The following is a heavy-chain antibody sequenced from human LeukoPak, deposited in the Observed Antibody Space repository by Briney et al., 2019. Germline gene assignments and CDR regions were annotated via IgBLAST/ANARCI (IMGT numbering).Heavy chain of an antibody. CDR3: ARSQYYYDSSGFSAFDF. J-gene: IGHJ3*01. CDR1: GGSISSGSYY. D-gene: IGHD3-22*01. Sequence: SETLSLTCTVSGGSISSGSYYWSWIRQPAGKGLEWIGRIYTSGSTNYNPSLKSRVTISVDTSKNQFSLKLSSVTAADTAVYYCARSQYYYDSSGFSAFDFWGQGTMVTVSS. CDR2: IYTSGST. V-gene: IGHV4-61*02.